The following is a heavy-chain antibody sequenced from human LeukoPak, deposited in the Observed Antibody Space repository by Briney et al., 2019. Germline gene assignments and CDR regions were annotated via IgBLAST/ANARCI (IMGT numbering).Heavy chain of an antibody. J-gene: IGHJ4*02. Sequence: PGGSLRLSCAASGFTFSSNYMSWVRQAPGKGLEWVSVIYSGGSTYYSDSVKGRFTISRDKSKNTLSLQMNSLRAEDTAVYYCAKEGGGYQLLAIFDYWGQGTLVTVFS. CDR3: AKEGGGYQLLAIFDY. D-gene: IGHD2-2*01. CDR1: GFTFSSNY. CDR2: IYSGGST. V-gene: IGHV3-53*01.